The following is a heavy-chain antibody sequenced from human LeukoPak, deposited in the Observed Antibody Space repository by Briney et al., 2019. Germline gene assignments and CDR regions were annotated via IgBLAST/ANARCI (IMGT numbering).Heavy chain of an antibody. Sequence: GGSLRLSCAASGFTFSSYAMHWVRQAPGKGLEWVAVISYDGSNKYYADSVKGRFTISRDSSKNTLYLQMNSLRAEDTAVYYCAKGIAAAGYFDYWGQGTLVTVSS. CDR1: GFTFSSYA. CDR2: ISYDGSNK. CDR3: AKGIAAAGYFDY. V-gene: IGHV3-30-3*01. D-gene: IGHD6-13*01. J-gene: IGHJ4*02.